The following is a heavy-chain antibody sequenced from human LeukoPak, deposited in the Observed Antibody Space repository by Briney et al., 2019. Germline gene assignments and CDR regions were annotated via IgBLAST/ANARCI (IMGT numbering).Heavy chain of an antibody. Sequence: ASVKVSYMASGYTFTGYYMHWVRQAPGQGLEWMGWINPNSGGTNYAQSFQGMVTMTRDTSISTAYMELSRLRSDDTAVYYCARDPPPNTYYYGSGAQGDYWGQGTLVTVSS. CDR3: ARDPPPNTYYYGSGAQGDY. J-gene: IGHJ4*02. V-gene: IGHV1-2*02. CDR1: GYTFTGYY. D-gene: IGHD3-10*01. CDR2: INPNSGGT.